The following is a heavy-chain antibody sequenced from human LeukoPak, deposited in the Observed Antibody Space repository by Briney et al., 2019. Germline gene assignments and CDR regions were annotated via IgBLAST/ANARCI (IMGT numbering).Heavy chain of an antibody. CDR1: GGSISNYY. Sequence: PSETLSLTCTVSGGSISNYYWSWIRQPAGKGLEWIGRIYSSGTTIYNPSLKSQVTMSVDTSKNQFSLKLSSATAADTAVYFCASGSSGYDPWGQGTLVTVSS. CDR3: ASGSSGYDP. J-gene: IGHJ5*02. D-gene: IGHD5-12*01. V-gene: IGHV4-4*07. CDR2: IYSSGTT.